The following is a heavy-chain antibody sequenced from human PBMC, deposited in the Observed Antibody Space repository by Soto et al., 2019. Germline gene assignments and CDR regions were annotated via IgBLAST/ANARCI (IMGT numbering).Heavy chain of an antibody. Sequence: PSETLSLTCTVSGGSISGFYWNWFRQPAGKGLEWIGRIHTGGTTNYKPSPRSRVTMSVDTSKNQFSLKLTSVTAAETAVYYCATISGGTISWGQGTLVTVSS. CDR2: IHTGGTT. CDR3: ATISGGTIS. V-gene: IGHV4-4*07. CDR1: GGSISGFY. D-gene: IGHD3-3*01. J-gene: IGHJ4*02.